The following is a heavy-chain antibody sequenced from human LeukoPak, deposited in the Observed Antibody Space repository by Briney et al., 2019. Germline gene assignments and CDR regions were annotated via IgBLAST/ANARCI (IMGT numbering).Heavy chain of an antibody. D-gene: IGHD3-10*01. CDR1: GGSISSGGYY. CDR3: ARAYGSGTHFDY. CDR2: IYYSGST. Sequence: SQTLSLTCTVSGGSISSGGYYWSWIRQHPGKGLEWIGYIYYSGSTYYNPSLKSRVTISVDTSKNQFSLKLSSVTAADTAVNYCARAYGSGTHFDYWGQGTLVTVSS. J-gene: IGHJ4*02. V-gene: IGHV4-31*03.